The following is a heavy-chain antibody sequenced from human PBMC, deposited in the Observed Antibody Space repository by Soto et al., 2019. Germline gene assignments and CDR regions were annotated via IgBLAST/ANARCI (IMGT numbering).Heavy chain of an antibody. J-gene: IGHJ6*02. D-gene: IGHD6-13*01. CDR1: GYSFTSYW. CDR3: ARLLGEQQLHGMDV. V-gene: IGHV5-10-1*01. CDR2: IDPSDSYT. Sequence: PGESLKIPCKGPGYSFTSYWISWVRQMPGKGLEWMGRIDPSDSYTNYSPSFQGHVTISADKSISTAYLQWSSLKASYTAMYYCARLLGEQQLHGMDVWGQGTTVTVS.